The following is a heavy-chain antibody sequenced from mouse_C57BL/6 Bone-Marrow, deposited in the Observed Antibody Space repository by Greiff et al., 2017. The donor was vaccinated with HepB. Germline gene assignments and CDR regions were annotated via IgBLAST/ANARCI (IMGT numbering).Heavy chain of an antibody. J-gene: IGHJ4*01. CDR1: GFTFSDYY. CDR3: ARDRYYAMDY. CDR2: INYDGSST. V-gene: IGHV5-16*01. Sequence: EVKLVESEGGLVQPGRSMKLSCTASGFTFSDYYMAWVRQVPEKGLEWVANINYDGSSTYYLDSLKSRFIISRDNAKNILYLQMSSLKSEDTATYYCARDRYYAMDYWGQGTSVTVSS.